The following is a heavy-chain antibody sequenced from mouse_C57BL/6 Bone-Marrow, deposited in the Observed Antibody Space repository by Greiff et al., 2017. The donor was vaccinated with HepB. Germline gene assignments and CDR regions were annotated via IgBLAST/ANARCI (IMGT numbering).Heavy chain of an antibody. Sequence: EVQGVESGGDLVKPGGSLKLSCAASGFTFSSYGMSWVRQTPDKRLEWVATISSGGSYTYYPGSVKGRFTISRDNAKNTLYLQMSSLKSEDTAMYYCARKAYYYGSSYDYWGQGTTLTVSS. V-gene: IGHV5-6*01. CDR2: ISSGGSYT. CDR1: GFTFSSYG. CDR3: ARKAYYYGSSYDY. D-gene: IGHD1-1*01. J-gene: IGHJ2*01.